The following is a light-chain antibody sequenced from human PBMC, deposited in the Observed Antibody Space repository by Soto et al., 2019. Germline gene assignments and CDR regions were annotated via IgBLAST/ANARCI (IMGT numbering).Light chain of an antibody. CDR3: SSYTSRSTLV. V-gene: IGLV2-14*03. J-gene: IGLJ2*01. CDR2: DVS. Sequence: QSALTQPASVSGSPGQSITISCTGTSSDVGGCNYVSWYQHYPGKAPKLMIYDVSNRPSGVSNRFSGSKSGNTASLTISGLQAEDEADYYCSSYTSRSTLVFGGGTKLTVL. CDR1: SSDVGGCNY.